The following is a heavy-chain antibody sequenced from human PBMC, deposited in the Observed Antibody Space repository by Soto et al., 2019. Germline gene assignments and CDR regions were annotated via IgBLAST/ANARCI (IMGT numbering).Heavy chain of an antibody. CDR1: GFTFSSYG. V-gene: IGHV3-33*01. CDR3: ARDDDGDYAPDY. J-gene: IGHJ4*02. D-gene: IGHD4-17*01. Sequence: QVQLVESGGGVVQPGRSLRLSCAASGFTFSSYGMHWVRQAPGKGLEWVAVIWYDGSNKYYADSVKGRFTISRDNSKNTLYLQMTSLRAEDTAVYYCARDDDGDYAPDYWGQGTLVTVSS. CDR2: IWYDGSNK.